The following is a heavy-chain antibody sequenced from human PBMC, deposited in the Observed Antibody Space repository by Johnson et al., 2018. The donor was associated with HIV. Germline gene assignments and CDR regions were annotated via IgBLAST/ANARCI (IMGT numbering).Heavy chain of an antibody. CDR3: ARESRYYDSSGYYIDAFDI. J-gene: IGHJ3*02. V-gene: IGHV3-9*01. CDR1: GFTFDDYA. CDR2: ISWNSGSL. D-gene: IGHD3-22*01. Sequence: VQLVESGGGLVQPGRSLRLSCAASGFTFDDYAMHWVRQAPGKGLEWVSGISWNSGSLGYADSVKGRFTISRDNATNSLHLQMNSLRAEDTAFYYCARESRYYDSSGYYIDAFDIWGQGTMVTVSS.